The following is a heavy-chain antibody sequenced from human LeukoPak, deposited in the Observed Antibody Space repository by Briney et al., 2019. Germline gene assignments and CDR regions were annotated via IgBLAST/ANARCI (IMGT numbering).Heavy chain of an antibody. CDR2: INYSGST. D-gene: IGHD3-10*01. J-gene: IGHJ4*02. CDR1: GGSFSGYY. Sequence: PSETLSLTCAVYGGSFSGYYWSWIRQPPGKGLEWIGEINYSGSTNYNPSLKSRVTISVDTSKNQFSLKLSSVTAADTAVYYCARWGVRRGSGSYYTPSARRFDYWGQGTLVTVSS. CDR3: ARWGVRRGSGSYYTPSARRFDY. V-gene: IGHV4-34*01.